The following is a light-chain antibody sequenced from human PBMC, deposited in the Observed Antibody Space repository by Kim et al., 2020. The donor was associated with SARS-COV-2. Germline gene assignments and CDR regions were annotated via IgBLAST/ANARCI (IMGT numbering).Light chain of an antibody. CDR3: QQYNSYSLWT. CDR2: KAS. J-gene: IGKJ1*01. CDR1: QSISSW. V-gene: IGKV1-5*03. Sequence: DIQMTQSPSTLSASVGDRVTITCRASQSISSWLAWYQQKPGKAPKLLIYKASSLESGVPSRFSGSGSVTEFTLTISSLQPDDFATYYCQQYNSYSLWTFGQGTKVDIK.